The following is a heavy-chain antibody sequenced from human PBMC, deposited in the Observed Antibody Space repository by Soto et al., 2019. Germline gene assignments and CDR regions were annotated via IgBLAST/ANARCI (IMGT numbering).Heavy chain of an antibody. CDR2: IFHSGST. CDR3: ARDRLAAAGDSNWFDP. J-gene: IGHJ5*02. D-gene: IGHD6-13*01. CDR1: GFTFSSYA. V-gene: IGHV4-59*01. Sequence: VQLLESGGGLVQPGGSLRLSCAASGFTFSSYAMSWVRQAPGKGLEWIGYIFHSGSTNYNPSLKSRVTVSVDTSKNQFSLRLSSVTAADTAVYYCARDRLAAAGDSNWFDPWGQGTLVTVSS.